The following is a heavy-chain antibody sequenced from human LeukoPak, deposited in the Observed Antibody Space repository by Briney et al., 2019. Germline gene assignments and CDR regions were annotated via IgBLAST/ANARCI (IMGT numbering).Heavy chain of an antibody. Sequence: PGGSLRLSCAASGFTFNIYEMNWVRQAPGKGLDWVSYISSSGSTIYYADPVKGRFTTSRDNAKNSLYLQMNSLRAEDTAVYYCARVRYCDSSGALDYWGQGTLVTVSS. V-gene: IGHV3-48*03. D-gene: IGHD3-22*01. J-gene: IGHJ4*02. CDR3: ARVRYCDSSGALDY. CDR2: ISSSGSTI. CDR1: GFTFNIYE.